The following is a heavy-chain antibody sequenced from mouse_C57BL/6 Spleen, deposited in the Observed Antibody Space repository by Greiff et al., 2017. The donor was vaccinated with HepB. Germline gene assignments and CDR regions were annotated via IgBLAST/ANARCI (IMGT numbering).Heavy chain of an antibody. D-gene: IGHD1-1*01. Sequence: VQLQQSGAELVKPGASVKISCKASGYAFSSYWMNWVKQRPGKGLEWIGQIYPGDGDTNYNGKFKGKATLTADKSSSTAYMQLSSLTSEVSAVYFCARSYYGSSYWYFDVWGTGTTVTVSS. CDR3: ARSYYGSSYWYFDV. V-gene: IGHV1-80*01. CDR1: GYAFSSYW. J-gene: IGHJ1*03. CDR2: IYPGDGDT.